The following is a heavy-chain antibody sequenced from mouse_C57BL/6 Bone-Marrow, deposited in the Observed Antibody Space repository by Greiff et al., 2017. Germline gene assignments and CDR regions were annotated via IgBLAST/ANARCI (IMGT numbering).Heavy chain of an antibody. CDR3: ARMNYGGDFDY. Sequence: EVMLVESGGGLVKPGGSLKLSCAASGFTFSDYGMHWVRQAPEKGLEWVAYISSGSSTISYADTVKGRFTISRDNAKNTLFLQMTSLRSEDTAMYYCARMNYGGDFDYWGQGTTLTVSS. V-gene: IGHV5-17*01. CDR2: ISSGSSTI. CDR1: GFTFSDYG. J-gene: IGHJ2*01. D-gene: IGHD1-2*01.